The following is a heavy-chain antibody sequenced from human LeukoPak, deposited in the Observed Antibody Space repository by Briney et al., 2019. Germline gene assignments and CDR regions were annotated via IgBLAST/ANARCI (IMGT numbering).Heavy chain of an antibody. J-gene: IGHJ4*02. CDR2: ISYDGSNK. CDR1: GFTFSSYA. D-gene: IGHD3-16*01. CDR3: ASQGGAGGPFDY. Sequence: GGSLRLSCAASGFTFSSYAMHWVRQAPGKGLEWVAVISYDGSNKYYADSVKGRFTISRDNSKNTLYLQMNSLRAEDTAVYYCASQGGAGGPFDYWGQGTLVTVSS. V-gene: IGHV3-30*04.